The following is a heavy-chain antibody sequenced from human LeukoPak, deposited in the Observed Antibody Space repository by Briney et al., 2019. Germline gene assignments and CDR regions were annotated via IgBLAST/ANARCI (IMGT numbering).Heavy chain of an antibody. CDR1: GGSISSYY. CDR2: IYYSGST. CDR3: ATSRGYSSSWYDH. Sequence: SETLSLTCTVSGGSISSYYWSWIRQPPGKGLEWIGYIYYSGSTNYNPSLKSRVTISVDTSKNQFSLKLSSVTAADTAVYYCATSRGYSSSWYDHWGQGTLVTVSS. D-gene: IGHD6-13*01. J-gene: IGHJ5*02. V-gene: IGHV4-59*01.